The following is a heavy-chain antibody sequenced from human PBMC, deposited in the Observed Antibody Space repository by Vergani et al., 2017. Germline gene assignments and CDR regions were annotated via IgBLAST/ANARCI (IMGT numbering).Heavy chain of an antibody. V-gene: IGHV4-39*01. J-gene: IGHJ3*02. CDR3: ARLSSGSSSALHAFDI. Sequence: QLQLQESGPGLVKPSETLSLTCSVSGGSISSSSVYWGWIRQPPGKGLEWIGNIYYSGSTYYNPTLKSRVTISVDTSKNQFSLQLNSVTAADTAVYYCARLSSGSSSALHAFDIWGQGTMVTVSS. CDR2: IYYSGST. CDR1: GGSISSSSVY. D-gene: IGHD1-26*01.